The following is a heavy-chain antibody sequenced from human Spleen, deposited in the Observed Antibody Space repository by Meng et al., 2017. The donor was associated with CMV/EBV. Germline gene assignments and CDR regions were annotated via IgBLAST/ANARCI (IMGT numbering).Heavy chain of an antibody. CDR1: GFDFFTYA. CDR3: ARDAYTSGWYFDY. Sequence: GGSLRLSCAASGFDFFTYAIDWVRQAPGKGLEWVAFISYDGSNKNYAASVKGRFTISRDNSKNTLYLQMHSLRAEDTAIYYCARDAYTSGWYFDYWGRGTLVTVSS. D-gene: IGHD6-19*01. J-gene: IGHJ4*02. CDR2: ISYDGSNK. V-gene: IGHV3-30-3*01.